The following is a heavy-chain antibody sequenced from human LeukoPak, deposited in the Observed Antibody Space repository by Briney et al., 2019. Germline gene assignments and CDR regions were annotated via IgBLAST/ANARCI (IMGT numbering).Heavy chain of an antibody. CDR3: AKSLYGSGSYYNWFDP. Sequence: GGSLRLSCAASGFTFSSYSMNWVRQAPGEGLEWVSYISSLSGSIYYADSVKGRFTISRDNAKNSLYLQMDSLRAEDTAVYYCAKSLYGSGSYYNWFDPWGQGTLVTVSS. CDR2: ISSLSGSI. CDR1: GFTFSSYS. V-gene: IGHV3-48*01. D-gene: IGHD3-10*01. J-gene: IGHJ5*02.